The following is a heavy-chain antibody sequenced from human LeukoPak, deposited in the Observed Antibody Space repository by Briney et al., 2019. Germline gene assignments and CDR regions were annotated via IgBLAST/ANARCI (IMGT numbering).Heavy chain of an antibody. CDR3: AKRKEASGTYHYYGMDV. CDR1: GFTFSSYA. CDR2: ISGSATYT. V-gene: IGHV3-23*01. J-gene: IGHJ6*04. Sequence: GGSLTLSCAASGFTFSSYAMSWVRQAPGKGLEWVSGISGSATYTHYAASVKGRFTISRDNSKNTLYLQMNSLRAEDTAVYYCAKRKEASGTYHYYGMDVWGKGTTVTVSS. D-gene: IGHD6-13*01.